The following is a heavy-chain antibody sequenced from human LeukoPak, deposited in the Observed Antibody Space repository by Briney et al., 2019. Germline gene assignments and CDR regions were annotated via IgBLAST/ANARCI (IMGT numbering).Heavy chain of an antibody. Sequence: QPGGSLRLSCAASGFTVSSNYMSWVSQAPGKGLEWVSLIDTGGSTYYADSVRGRFTISRDNSKNTLYLQMNSLRAEDTAVYYCAREYLDGSGWYAYFDYWGRGTLVTVSS. D-gene: IGHD6-19*01. CDR2: IDTGGST. CDR1: GFTVSSNY. J-gene: IGHJ4*02. CDR3: AREYLDGSGWYAYFDY. V-gene: IGHV3-53*01.